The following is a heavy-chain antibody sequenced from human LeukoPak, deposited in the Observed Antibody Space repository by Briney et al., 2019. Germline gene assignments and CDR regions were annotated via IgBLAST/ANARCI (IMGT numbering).Heavy chain of an antibody. CDR2: IYYSGST. V-gene: IGHV4-59*04. J-gene: IGHJ5*02. D-gene: IGHD3-3*01. CDR3: ASNVVFGVVIIAQLNWFDP. CDR1: GGSISSYY. Sequence: SETLSLTCTVSGGSISSYYWSWIRQPPGKGLEWIGYIYYSGSTYYNPSLKSRVTISVDTSKNQFSLKLSSVTAADTAVYYCASNVVFGVVIIAQLNWFDPWGQGTLVTVSS.